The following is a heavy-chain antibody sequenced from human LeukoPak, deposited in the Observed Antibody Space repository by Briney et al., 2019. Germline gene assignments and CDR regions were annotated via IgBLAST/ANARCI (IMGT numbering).Heavy chain of an antibody. D-gene: IGHD1-26*01. J-gene: IGHJ6*02. CDR2: ISYDGRNE. V-gene: IGHV3-30*18. CDR1: GFIYNRYG. CDR3: AKGVGLGGMDV. Sequence: PGGSLRLSCAASGFIYNRYGMPWVRQAPGKGLEWVAVISYDGRNEYYTDSVKGRFTISRDNSKNTVYLQMSSLRTEDTAVYYCAKGVGLGGMDVWGQGTTVIVSS.